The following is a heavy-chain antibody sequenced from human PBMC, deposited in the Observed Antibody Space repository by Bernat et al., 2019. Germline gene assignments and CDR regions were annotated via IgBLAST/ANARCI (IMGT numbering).Heavy chain of an antibody. V-gene: IGHV3-74*01. D-gene: IGHD5-18*01. CDR1: GLTFGSHW. CDR2: INNEGGST. J-gene: IGHJ4*02. CDR3: ATGGTASFDY. Sequence: EVQLVESGGGLVQPGGSLRLSCAVSGLTFGSHWMHWVRQAPGKGLVWVSRINNEGGSTTYADSVKGRLIISRDNAKDTLYLQMNSLRAEDTAVYYCATGGTASFDYWGQGTLVTVSS.